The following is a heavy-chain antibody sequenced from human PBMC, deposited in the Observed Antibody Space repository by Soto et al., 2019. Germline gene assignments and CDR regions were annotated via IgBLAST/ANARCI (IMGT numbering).Heavy chain of an antibody. V-gene: IGHV1-2*02. CDR1: GYTFTGYY. J-gene: IGHJ4*02. CDR2: INPNSGDT. CDR3: AREEHDSSGYYNY. Sequence: ASVKVSCKASGYTFTGYYMHWVRQAPGQGLEWMGWINPNSGDTKYAQKFQGRVAMTRDTSISTAYMELSRLRSDDTAVYYCAREEHDSSGYYNYWGQGTLVTVSS. D-gene: IGHD3-22*01.